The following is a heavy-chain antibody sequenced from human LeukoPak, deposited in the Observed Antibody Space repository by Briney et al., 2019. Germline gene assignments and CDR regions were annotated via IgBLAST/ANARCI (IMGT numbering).Heavy chain of an antibody. V-gene: IGHV1-24*01. J-gene: IGHJ4*02. Sequence: ASVKVSCKVSGYSLIELSMHWLRQAPGKGLEWMGGFDPEEGETVYAQQFQGRVTMTEDTSTGTAYMHLSSLTSEDTAVYYCATARKRDTWNPRFWGQGTLVSVSS. CDR3: ATARKRDTWNPRF. CDR2: FDPEEGET. D-gene: IGHD1-1*01. CDR1: GYSLIELS.